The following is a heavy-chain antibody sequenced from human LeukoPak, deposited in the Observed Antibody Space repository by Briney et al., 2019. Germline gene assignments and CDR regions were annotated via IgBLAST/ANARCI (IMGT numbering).Heavy chain of an antibody. J-gene: IGHJ4*02. CDR2: INPSGGST. Sequence: ASVKVSCKASGYTFTSYYMHWVRQAPGQGLEWMGIINPSGGSTSYAQKFQGRVTMTRDTSTSTVYMELSSLRSEDTAVYYCAKTAASFGGHARSFVFWGQGTLVTVSS. CDR3: AKTAASFGGHARSFVF. V-gene: IGHV1-46*01. D-gene: IGHD3-16*01. CDR1: GYTFTSYY.